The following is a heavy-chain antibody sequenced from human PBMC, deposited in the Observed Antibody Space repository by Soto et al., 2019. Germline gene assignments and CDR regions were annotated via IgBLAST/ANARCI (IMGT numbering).Heavy chain of an antibody. CDR2: IIPVFATT. D-gene: IGHD1-26*01. V-gene: IGHV1-69*12. Sequence: QVQLVQSGAEVKKPGSSVKVSCKASGGTFSTYVISWVRQAPGQGLEWMGGIIPVFATTNYAQKFQGRVTITADEATRTGYMELSSLRSEDTAVYYCARGRIAGAATDFYYYGMDVWGQGTSVTVSS. CDR3: ARGRIAGAATDFYYYGMDV. CDR1: GGTFSTYV. J-gene: IGHJ6*02.